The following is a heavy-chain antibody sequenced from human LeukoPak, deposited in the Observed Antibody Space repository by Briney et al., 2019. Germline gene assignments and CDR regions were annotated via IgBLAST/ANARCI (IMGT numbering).Heavy chain of an antibody. J-gene: IGHJ5*02. CDR2: VTGHGGST. CDR1: GFTFNSFA. V-gene: IGHV3-23*01. D-gene: IGHD4-17*01. Sequence: GGSLRLSCAASGFTFNSFAMNWVRQTPGKGLEWVSSVTGHGGSTYIADSVRGRFTISRDNSKNTLYLQMNSLRAEDTAVYYCARVNGYGDYSWFDPWGQGTLVTVSS. CDR3: ARVNGYGDYSWFDP.